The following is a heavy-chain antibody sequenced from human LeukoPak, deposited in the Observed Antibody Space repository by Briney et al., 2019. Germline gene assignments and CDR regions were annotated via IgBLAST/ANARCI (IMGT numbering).Heavy chain of an antibody. CDR2: INHSGST. V-gene: IGHV4-34*01. CDR1: GGSFSGYY. CDR3: ARVRYYFDY. J-gene: IGHJ4*02. Sequence: SETLSLTCAVHGGSFSGYYWSWIRQPPGKGLEWIGEINHSGSTNYNPSLKSRVTISVDTSKNQFSLKLSSVTAADTAVYYCARVRYYFDYWGQGTLVTVSS.